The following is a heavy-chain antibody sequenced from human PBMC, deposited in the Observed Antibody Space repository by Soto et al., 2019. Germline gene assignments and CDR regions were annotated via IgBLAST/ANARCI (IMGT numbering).Heavy chain of an antibody. J-gene: IGHJ4*02. CDR3: ARGVGSSPPQY. V-gene: IGHV4-59*02. CDR2: IYASGSP. CDR1: GGSVSVYY. D-gene: IGHD1-26*01. Sequence: SEILSLPCAISGGSVSVYYRSWIRQSTGQGLEWIGYIYASGSPYYNPSLRSRVTISADTSKNQISLKLTSPTAADTAVYYCARGVGSSPPQYWGRGTLVTVSS.